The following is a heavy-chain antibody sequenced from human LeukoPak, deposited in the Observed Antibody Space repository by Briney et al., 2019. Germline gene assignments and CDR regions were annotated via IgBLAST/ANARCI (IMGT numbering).Heavy chain of an antibody. V-gene: IGHV4-4*07. CDR3: ARAAYCGGDCYPYYFDY. Sequence: SETLSLTCTVSGGSISSYYWSWIRQPAGKGLEWIGRIYTSGSINYNPSLKSRVTMSVDTSKNQFSLKLSSVTAADTAVYYCARAAYCGGDCYPYYFDYWGQGTLVTVSS. CDR2: IYTSGSI. CDR1: GGSISSYY. J-gene: IGHJ4*02. D-gene: IGHD2-21*01.